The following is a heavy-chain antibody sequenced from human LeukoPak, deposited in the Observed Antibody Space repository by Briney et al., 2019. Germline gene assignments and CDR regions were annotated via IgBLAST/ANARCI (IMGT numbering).Heavy chain of an antibody. CDR2: IYSSGST. Sequence: PGGSLRLSCAASGFTVSTNDMSWVRQAPGKGLECVSIIYSSGSTYNADSVKGRFTISRDTSKNTLYLQMNSLGAEDTAVYYFANSLLSFGGAYCSSTSCGGIAPDYWGQGTLVTVSS. V-gene: IGHV3-66*03. CDR1: GFTVSTND. D-gene: IGHD2-2*01. CDR3: ANSLLSFGGAYCSSTSCGGIAPDY. J-gene: IGHJ4*02.